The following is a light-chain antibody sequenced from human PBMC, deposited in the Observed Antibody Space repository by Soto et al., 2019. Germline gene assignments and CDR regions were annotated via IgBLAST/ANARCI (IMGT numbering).Light chain of an antibody. J-gene: IGLJ1*01. V-gene: IGLV1-47*02. CDR2: SHN. CDR1: RSNIGDNY. CDR3: AAWDDSLSAYV. Sequence: QSVLTQPPLASATPEQRVTISCSGSRSNIGDNYVYWYQHVPGTAPKLLIYSHNQRPSGVPDRFSGSKSGTSASLAISGLRSEDEADYYCAAWDDSLSAYVFGTGTKVTVL.